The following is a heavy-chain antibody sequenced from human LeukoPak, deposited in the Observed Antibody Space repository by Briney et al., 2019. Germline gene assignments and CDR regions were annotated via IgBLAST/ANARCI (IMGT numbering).Heavy chain of an antibody. D-gene: IGHD6-19*01. CDR2: ISVSGST. Sequence: SETLSLTCTVSGDSFGSYYWTWIRQPAGKGLEWIGRISVSGSTKYNPYLKTRVTMSVDTSKKQFSLRLSSLTAADTAVYYCARAPTSGWNYFFYYMDVWGKGTTVTVSS. J-gene: IGHJ6*03. CDR3: ARAPTSGWNYFFYYMDV. CDR1: GDSFGSYY. V-gene: IGHV4-4*07.